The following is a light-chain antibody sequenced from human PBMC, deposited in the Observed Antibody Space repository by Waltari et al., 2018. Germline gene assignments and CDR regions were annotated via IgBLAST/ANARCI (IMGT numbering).Light chain of an antibody. CDR3: QRYNSAPLT. CDR1: QGISNY. Sequence: DIQMTHSPSSLSASVGDRGIITCRASQGISNYLAWYQPKPGKIPKLLIYGATTLQSGAPSRCSGSGSGTDFTLTISSLQPEDVATFFCQRYNSAPLTFGGGTKVEI. CDR2: GAT. J-gene: IGKJ4*01. V-gene: IGKV1-27*01.